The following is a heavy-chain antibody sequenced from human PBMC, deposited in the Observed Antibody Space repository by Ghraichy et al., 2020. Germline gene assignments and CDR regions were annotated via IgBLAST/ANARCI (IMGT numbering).Heavy chain of an antibody. J-gene: IGHJ4*02. D-gene: IGHD3-10*01. Sequence: ASVKVSCKVSGYTLTELSMHWVRQAPGKGLEWMGGFDTEDGETIYAQKFQGRVTMTEDTSTDTAYMELSSLRSEDTAVYYCATVVTMVRGISYWGQGTLVTVSS. CDR1: GYTLTELS. V-gene: IGHV1-24*01. CDR3: ATVVTMVRGISY. CDR2: FDTEDGET.